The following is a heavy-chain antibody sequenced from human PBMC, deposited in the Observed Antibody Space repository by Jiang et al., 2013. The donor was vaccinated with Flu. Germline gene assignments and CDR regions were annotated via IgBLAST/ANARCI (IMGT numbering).Heavy chain of an antibody. V-gene: IGHV4-34*01. D-gene: IGHD6-19*01. CDR3: AEGAVAGTEVDY. CDR1: GGSFSGYY. J-gene: IGHJ4*02. Sequence: LLKPSETLSLTCAVYGGSFSGYYWSWIRQPPGKGLEWIGEINHSGSTNYNPSLKSRVTISVDTSKNQFSLKLSSVTAADTAVYYCAEGAVAGTEVDYWGPGNPGHRLL. CDR2: INHSGST.